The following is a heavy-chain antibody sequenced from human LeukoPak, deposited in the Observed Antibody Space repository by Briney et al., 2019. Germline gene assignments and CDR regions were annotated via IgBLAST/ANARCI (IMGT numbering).Heavy chain of an antibody. J-gene: IGHJ4*02. CDR3: ARDGYDSGGYYGYYFDY. V-gene: IGHV3-23*01. D-gene: IGHD3-22*01. CDR1: GLTFGSYA. CDR2: VSGSGGTT. Sequence: PGWSLRLSCPASGLTFGSYAMSWVRQAPGNGLEWVSGVSGSGGTTYYADSVKGRFTISRDNSKNTLYLQMNSLRAEDTALYHCARDGYDSGGYYGYYFDYWGQGTLVTVSS.